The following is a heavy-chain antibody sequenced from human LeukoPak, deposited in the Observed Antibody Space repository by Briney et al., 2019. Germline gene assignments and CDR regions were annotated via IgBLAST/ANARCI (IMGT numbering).Heavy chain of an antibody. V-gene: IGHV4-38-2*02. CDR2: IYHSGST. CDR3: AREGIVGATVDY. J-gene: IGHJ4*02. D-gene: IGHD1-26*01. Sequence: SETLSLTCTVSGYSISSGYYWGWIRQPPGKGLEWIGSIYHSGSTNYNPSLKSRVTISVDTSKNQFSLKLSSVTAADTAVYYCAREGIVGATVDYWGQGTLVTVSS. CDR1: GYSISSGYY.